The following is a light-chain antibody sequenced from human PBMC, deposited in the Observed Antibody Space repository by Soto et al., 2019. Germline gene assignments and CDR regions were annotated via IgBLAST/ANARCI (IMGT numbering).Light chain of an antibody. J-gene: IGKJ3*01. CDR1: QGVGDR. CDR2: ATS. CDR3: LQHNIFPFA. Sequence: DIQVTQSPSSLSASVGDRVTITWRASQGVGDRLGWYQQKPGNAPKRLIYATSNWESGVPSRFSGSGSGTEFTLTIISLQPEDLATYYCLQHNIFPFAFGPGTKVDIK. V-gene: IGKV1-17*01.